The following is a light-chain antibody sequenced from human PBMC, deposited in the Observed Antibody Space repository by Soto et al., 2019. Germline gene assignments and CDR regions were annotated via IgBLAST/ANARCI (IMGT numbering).Light chain of an antibody. CDR1: QSISSSY. V-gene: IGKV3-20*01. J-gene: IGKJ1*01. CDR3: QQYGSSPWT. CDR2: GAS. Sequence: EVVLTQSAGTVSLSPWKRATLSCRASQSISSSYLAWYQQRPGQAPRLLIYGASSRATGIPDRFSGSGSGTEFTLTISRLEPEDFAVYYCQQYGSSPWTFGQGTKV.